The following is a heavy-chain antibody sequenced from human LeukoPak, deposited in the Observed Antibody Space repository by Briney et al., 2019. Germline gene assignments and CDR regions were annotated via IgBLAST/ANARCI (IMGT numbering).Heavy chain of an antibody. CDR2: MNPNSGNT. D-gene: IGHD3-10*01. CDR3: ASVLWFGEFFV. J-gene: IGHJ3*01. Sequence: ASVKVSCMASGYTFTSYDINWVRQATGQGLEWMGWMNPNSGNTGYAQKFQGRVTITRNTSISTAYMELSSLRSEDTAVYYCASVLWFGEFFVWGQGTMVTVSS. CDR1: GYTFTSYD. V-gene: IGHV1-8*03.